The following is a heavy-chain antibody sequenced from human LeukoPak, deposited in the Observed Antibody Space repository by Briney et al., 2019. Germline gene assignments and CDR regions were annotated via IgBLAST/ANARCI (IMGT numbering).Heavy chain of an antibody. Sequence: GGSLRLSCAASGFTFSSYVMHWVRQAPGKGLEWVTVISYDATSANYADSVKGRFTISRDNSKNTLYLQMNSLRPEDTAVYYCARDPRSSGYFFDYWGQGTLVTVSS. D-gene: IGHD3-22*01. J-gene: IGHJ4*02. CDR2: ISYDATSA. V-gene: IGHV3-30*04. CDR1: GFTFSSYV. CDR3: ARDPRSSGYFFDY.